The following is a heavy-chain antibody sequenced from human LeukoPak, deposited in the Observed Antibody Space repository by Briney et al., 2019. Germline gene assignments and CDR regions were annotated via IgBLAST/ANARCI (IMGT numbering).Heavy chain of an antibody. J-gene: IGHJ6*02. CDR1: GGSISSGDDY. CDR2: IYYSGST. CDR3: ARVPYGSGSYYYYYSMDV. Sequence: SETLSLTCTVSGGSISSGDDYWSWVRQPSGKGLEWIGSIYYSGSTYYNPSLKSRVTISVDTSKNQFSLKLSSVTAADTAVYYCARVPYGSGSYYYYYSMDVWGQGTTVTVSS. V-gene: IGHV4-30-4*01. D-gene: IGHD3-10*01.